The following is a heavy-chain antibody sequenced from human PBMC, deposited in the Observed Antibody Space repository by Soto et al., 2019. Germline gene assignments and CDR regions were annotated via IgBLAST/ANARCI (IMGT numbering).Heavy chain of an antibody. J-gene: IGHJ4*02. D-gene: IGHD1-7*01. Sequence: SETLSLTYTVFGGTISSYYWRWIRKPPGKGLEWIGYIYYSGSTNYNPSLKSRVTISVDTSKNQFSLKLSSVTAADTAVYYCASGRITGTTADLDYWGQGTLVIVSS. CDR2: IYYSGST. CDR1: GGTISSYY. CDR3: ASGRITGTTADLDY. V-gene: IGHV4-59*01.